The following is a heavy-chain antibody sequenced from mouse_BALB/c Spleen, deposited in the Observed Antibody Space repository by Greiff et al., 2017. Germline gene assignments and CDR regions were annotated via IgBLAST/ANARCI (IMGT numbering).Heavy chain of an antibody. CDR1: GYTFTSYV. V-gene: IGHV1-14*01. D-gene: IGHD2-1*01. Sequence: EVQLQQSGPELVKPGASVKMSCKASGYTFTSYVMHWVKQKPGQGLEWIGYINPYNDGTKYNEKFKGKATLTSDKSSSTAYMELSSLTSEDSAVYYCARPLGGNYVSYYAMDYWGQGTSVTVSS. CDR3: ARPLGGNYVSYYAMDY. CDR2: INPYNDGT. J-gene: IGHJ4*01.